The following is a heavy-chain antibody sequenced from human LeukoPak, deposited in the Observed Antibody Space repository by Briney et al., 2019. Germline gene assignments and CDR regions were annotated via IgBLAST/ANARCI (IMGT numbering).Heavy chain of an antibody. CDR1: GFTFSSYG. Sequence: PGGSLGLSCAASGFTFSSYGMHWVRQAPGKGLEWVALISYDGSNKYYAASVKDRVTLSRDDSKNTVFLQMDGLRAEDTAIYYCAKDTTEYYYAGSGLDFGGQGTLVTVSS. J-gene: IGHJ4*02. V-gene: IGHV3-30*19. D-gene: IGHD3-22*01. CDR2: ISYDGSNK. CDR3: AKDTTEYYYAGSGLDF.